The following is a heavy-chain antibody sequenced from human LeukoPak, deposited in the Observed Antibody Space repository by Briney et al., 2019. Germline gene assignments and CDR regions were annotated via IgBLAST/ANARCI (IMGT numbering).Heavy chain of an antibody. J-gene: IGHJ4*02. Sequence: GRSLRLSCAASGFTFSSYAMHWVRQAPGKGLEWVAVISYDGSNKYYADSVKGRFTISRDNSKNTLYLQKNSLRAEDTAVYYCAREYGSSPSLLDYWGQGTLVTVSS. CDR1: GFTFSSYA. CDR2: ISYDGSNK. D-gene: IGHD6-6*01. CDR3: AREYGSSPSLLDY. V-gene: IGHV3-30-3*01.